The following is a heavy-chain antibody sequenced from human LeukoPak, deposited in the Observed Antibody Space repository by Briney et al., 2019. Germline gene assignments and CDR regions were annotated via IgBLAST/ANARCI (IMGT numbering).Heavy chain of an antibody. J-gene: IGHJ1*01. Sequence: SETLSLTCTVYDGSFSGYYWSWLRQSPGKGLQWIGEINHSGSTNYNPSLMSRVTISVDTSKNHFSLRLSSVTAADSAVYYCARLLSFSYFQHWGQGTLVTVSS. CDR1: DGSFSGYY. V-gene: IGHV4-34*01. CDR2: INHSGST. CDR3: ARLLSFSYFQH.